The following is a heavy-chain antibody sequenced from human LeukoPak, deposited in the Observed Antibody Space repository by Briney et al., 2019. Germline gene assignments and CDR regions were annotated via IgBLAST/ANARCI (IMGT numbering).Heavy chain of an antibody. CDR2: ISGSGGST. Sequence: PGGSLRLSCAASGFTFSSYAMSWVRQAPGKGLEWVLAISGSGGSTYYADSVKGRFTISRDNSKNTLYLQMNSLRAEDTAVYYCAKSGVLRYFDWSSDYWGQGTLVTVSS. V-gene: IGHV3-23*01. D-gene: IGHD3-9*01. CDR3: AKSGVLRYFDWSSDY. J-gene: IGHJ4*02. CDR1: GFTFSSYA.